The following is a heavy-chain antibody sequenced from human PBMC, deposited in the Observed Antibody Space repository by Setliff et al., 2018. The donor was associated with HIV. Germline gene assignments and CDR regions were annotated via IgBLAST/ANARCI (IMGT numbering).Heavy chain of an antibody. CDR1: GYTFAGYY. J-gene: IGHJ6*03. CDR2: INPNSGGT. D-gene: IGHD4-17*01. V-gene: IGHV1-2*02. Sequence: ASVKVSCKASGYTFAGYYMHWVRQAPGQGLEWMGWINPNSGGTNYAQKFQGRVTMTRDTSISTAYMELSSLTSEDTAVYYCARGADGDYRYYMDVWGRGTTVTVSS. CDR3: ARGADGDYRYYMDV.